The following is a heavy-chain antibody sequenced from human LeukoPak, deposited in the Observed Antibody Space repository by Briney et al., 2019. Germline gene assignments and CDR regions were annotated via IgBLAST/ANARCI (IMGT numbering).Heavy chain of an antibody. D-gene: IGHD6-6*01. Sequence: SETLSLTCTVSGGSITSYYWAYIRQAAGKGLEWIGRIHTSGSTNYNPSLKSRVTMSVDTSKNQFSLNLSSVAAADTAMYYCAREFSGTSIAARVFDSWGQGTLVTVSS. CDR1: GGSITSYY. J-gene: IGHJ4*02. CDR3: AREFSGTSIAARVFDS. V-gene: IGHV4-4*07. CDR2: IHTSGST.